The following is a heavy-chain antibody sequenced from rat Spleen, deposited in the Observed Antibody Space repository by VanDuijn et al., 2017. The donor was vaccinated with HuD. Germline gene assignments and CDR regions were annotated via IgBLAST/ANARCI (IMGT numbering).Heavy chain of an antibody. Sequence: EVQLVESGGGLVQPGRSLKLSCAASGFTFSNYYMAWVRQAPTKGLEWVASITNSGGTTYYRDSVKGRFTISRDNAKNTLYLQMDSLRSEDTATYYCARYGSYDNWFAYWGQGTLVTVSS. J-gene: IGHJ3*01. V-gene: IGHV5S23*01. D-gene: IGHD1-12*02. CDR1: GFTFSNYY. CDR3: ARYGSYDNWFAY. CDR2: ITNSGGTT.